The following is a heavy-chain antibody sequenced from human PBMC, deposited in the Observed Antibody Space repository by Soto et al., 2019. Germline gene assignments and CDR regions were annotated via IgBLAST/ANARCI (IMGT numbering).Heavy chain of an antibody. CDR2: INAGNGNT. Sequence: ASVKVSCKVSGYTFTSYAMHWVRQAPGQRLEWMGWINAGNGNTKYSQKFQGRVTITRDTSASIAYMELSSLRSEDTAVFYCAKYSESYRNAFDIWGQGTMVTVSS. CDR3: AKYSESYRNAFDI. D-gene: IGHD1-26*01. V-gene: IGHV1-3*01. J-gene: IGHJ3*02. CDR1: GYTFTSYA.